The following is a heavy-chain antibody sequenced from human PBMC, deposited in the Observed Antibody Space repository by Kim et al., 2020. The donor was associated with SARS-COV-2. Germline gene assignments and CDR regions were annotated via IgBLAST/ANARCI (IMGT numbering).Heavy chain of an antibody. CDR2: SSSGSTI. V-gene: IGHV3-48*03. D-gene: IGHD6-13*01. Sequence: SSSGSTIYCAGSVMGRFAISRDNAKNSLYLQMNSLRAEDTAVYYCGSWLDWGQGTLVTVSS. J-gene: IGHJ4*02. CDR3: GSWLD.